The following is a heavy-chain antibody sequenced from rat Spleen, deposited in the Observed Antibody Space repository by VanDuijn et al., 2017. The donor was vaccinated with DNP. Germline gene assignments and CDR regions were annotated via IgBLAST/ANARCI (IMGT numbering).Heavy chain of an antibody. CDR2: ITNTGDNT. J-gene: IGHJ2*01. V-gene: IGHV5-31*01. CDR1: GFTFNNYW. CDR3: ARHRTNYFDY. Sequence: EVQLVESGGGLVQPGRSLKLSCVASGFTFNNYWMTWIRQAPGKGLEWIASITNTGDNTYYSDSVKGRFSLSRDNAKSTLYLQMASLKSEDTATYYCARHRTNYFDYWGQGVMVTVSS.